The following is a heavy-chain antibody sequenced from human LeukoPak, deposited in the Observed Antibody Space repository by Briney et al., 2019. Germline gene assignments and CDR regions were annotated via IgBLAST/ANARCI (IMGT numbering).Heavy chain of an antibody. D-gene: IGHD3-22*01. CDR2: IYSGGST. J-gene: IGHJ4*02. CDR3: AREGNYYYDSSGYYFH. CDR1: GFTVSSNY. Sequence: PGGSLRLSCAASGFTVSSNYMSWVRQAPGKGLEWISVIYSGGSTYYADSVKGRFTISRDNSKNTLYLQMNSLRAEDTAVYYCAREGNYYYDSSGYYFHWGQGTLVTASS. V-gene: IGHV3-66*02.